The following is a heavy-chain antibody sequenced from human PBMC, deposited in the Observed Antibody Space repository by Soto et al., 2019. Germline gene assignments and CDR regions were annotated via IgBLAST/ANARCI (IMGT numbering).Heavy chain of an antibody. Sequence: GGSLRLSCAASGFTFGSYGGSWVRQAPGKGLEWVANIKQDGSEKYYVDSVKGRFTISRDNAKNSLYLQMNSLRAEDTAVYYCARDKYYDFWSGYSGSMDVWGKGTTVTVSS. D-gene: IGHD3-3*01. CDR1: GFTFGSYG. CDR3: ARDKYYDFWSGYSGSMDV. V-gene: IGHV3-7*01. CDR2: IKQDGSEK. J-gene: IGHJ6*04.